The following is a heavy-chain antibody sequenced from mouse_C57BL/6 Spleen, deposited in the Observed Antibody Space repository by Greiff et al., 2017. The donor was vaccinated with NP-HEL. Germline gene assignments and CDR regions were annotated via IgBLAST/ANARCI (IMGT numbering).Heavy chain of an antibody. J-gene: IGHJ1*03. CDR3: ARGGATTVVARGWYFDV. V-gene: IGHV5-4*01. CDR1: GFTFSSYA. D-gene: IGHD1-1*01. Sequence: DVHLVESGGGLVKPGGSLKLSCAASGFTFSSYAMSWVRQTPEKRLEWVATISDGGSYTYYPDNVKGRFTISRDNAKNNLYLQMSHLKSEDTAMYYCARGGATTVVARGWYFDVWGTGTTVTVSS. CDR2: ISDGGSYT.